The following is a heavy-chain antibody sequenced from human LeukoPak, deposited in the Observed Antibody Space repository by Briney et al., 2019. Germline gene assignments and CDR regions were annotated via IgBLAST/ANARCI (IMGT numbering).Heavy chain of an antibody. D-gene: IGHD3-10*01. V-gene: IGHV5-51*01. CDR3: ARSMSETYYYGSGSYSLVY. Sequence: GESLKISCKGSGYSFTSYWIGWVRQMPGKGLEWMGIIYPGDSDTRYSPSFQGQVTISADKSISTAYLQWSSLKASDTAMYYCARSMSETYYYGSGSYSLVYWGQETLVTVSS. CDR1: GYSFTSYW. CDR2: IYPGDSDT. J-gene: IGHJ4*02.